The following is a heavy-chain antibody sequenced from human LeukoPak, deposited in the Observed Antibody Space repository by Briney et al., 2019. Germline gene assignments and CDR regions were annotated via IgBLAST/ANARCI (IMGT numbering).Heavy chain of an antibody. D-gene: IGHD3-3*01. J-gene: IGHJ4*02. Sequence: ASVKVSCKASGGTFSSYAISWVRQARGQGLEWMGGIIPIFGTANYAQKFQGRVTITADKSTSTAYMELSSLRSEDTAVYYCATLYDFWSGYYNYWGQGTLVTVSS. CDR2: IIPIFGTA. CDR1: GGTFSSYA. V-gene: IGHV1-69*06. CDR3: ATLYDFWSGYYNY.